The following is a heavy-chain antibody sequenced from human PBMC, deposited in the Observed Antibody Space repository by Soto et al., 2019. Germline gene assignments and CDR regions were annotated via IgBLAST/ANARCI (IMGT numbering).Heavy chain of an antibody. V-gene: IGHV4-4*02. CDR3: ARRGDGYSYGSYFDF. D-gene: IGHD5-18*01. J-gene: IGHJ4*02. Sequence: QVQLQESGPGLVKPSGTLSLTCAVSGGSINSINWWSWVRQPPGKGLEWIGEIHHSGSTNYNPSLQSRITISVDKYKNQFSLNLSSVTAAATAVYYCARRGDGYSYGSYFDFWGQGTPVTVSS. CDR2: IHHSGST. CDR1: GGSINSINW.